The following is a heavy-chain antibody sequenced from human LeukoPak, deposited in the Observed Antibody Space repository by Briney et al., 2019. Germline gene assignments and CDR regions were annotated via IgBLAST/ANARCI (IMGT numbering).Heavy chain of an antibody. CDR3: ARGVLASAGSGFDY. CDR1: GDSVSNNSAA. J-gene: IGHJ4*02. Sequence: SQTLSLTCAISGDSVSNNSAAWNWIRHSPSRGLEWLGRTYYRSKWSNDYAVFVKSRITINPDTSKNQFSLQLNSVTPEDTAVYYCARGVLASAGSGFDYWGQGTLVTVSS. D-gene: IGHD6-13*01. V-gene: IGHV6-1*01. CDR2: TYYRSKWSN.